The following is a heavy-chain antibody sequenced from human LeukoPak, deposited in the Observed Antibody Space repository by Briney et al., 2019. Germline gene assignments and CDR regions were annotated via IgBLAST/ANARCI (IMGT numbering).Heavy chain of an antibody. V-gene: IGHV3-7*03. CDR2: IRQDGREK. D-gene: IGHD6-19*01. CDR1: PGITFSDYW. CDR3: VGGIGWQPDY. J-gene: IGHJ4*02. Sequence: GGSLRLSCAASPGITFSDYWMNWVRQAPGKGLEWVAIIRQDGREKLYLDSVKGRFTISRDNAKSSVYLQINSLRAKDTAVYYCVGGIGWQPDYWGQGTLVTVSS.